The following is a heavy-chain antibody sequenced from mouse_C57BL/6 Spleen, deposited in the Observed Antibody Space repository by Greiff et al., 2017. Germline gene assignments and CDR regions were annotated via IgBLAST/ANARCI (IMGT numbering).Heavy chain of an antibody. J-gene: IGHJ3*01. Sequence: QVQLKESGPELVKPGASVTISCKASGYAFSSSWMNWVKQRPGKGLEWIGRIYPGDGDTNYNGKFKGKATLTADKSSSTAYMQLSRLSSEDSAVYFCSRGDSGAWFAYWGQGTLVTVSA. D-gene: IGHD3-1*01. CDR3: SRGDSGAWFAY. CDR2: IYPGDGDT. V-gene: IGHV1-82*01. CDR1: GYAFSSSW.